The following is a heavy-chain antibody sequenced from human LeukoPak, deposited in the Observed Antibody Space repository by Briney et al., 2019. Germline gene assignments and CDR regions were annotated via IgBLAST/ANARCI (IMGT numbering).Heavy chain of an antibody. CDR3: DKESSGGWYFDY. V-gene: IGHV3-23*01. CDR2: IPASGGST. J-gene: IGHJ4*02. D-gene: IGHD2-15*01. Sequence: GGSLRLSCVASGFTFSSNVMIWVRQAPGKVLEWVSSIPASGGSTYYADSVKGRFPISRDNSKNSLYLQMNSLRAEDTAVYYCDKESSGGWYFDYWGQGTLVTVSS. CDR1: GFTFSSNV.